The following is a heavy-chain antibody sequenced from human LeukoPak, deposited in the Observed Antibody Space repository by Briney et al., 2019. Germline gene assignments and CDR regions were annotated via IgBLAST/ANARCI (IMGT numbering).Heavy chain of an antibody. Sequence: SETLSLTCTVSGGSISGYYWSWIRQPPGQGLEWIAYIHSNGYTNYNPSLKSRVTISVDTPKNQFSLKVTSVTAADTAMYYCTKREGPMSGSYDYFDPWGQGTLVTVSS. CDR3: TKREGPMSGSYDYFDP. CDR2: IHSNGYT. D-gene: IGHD1-26*01. J-gene: IGHJ5*02. CDR1: GGSISGYY. V-gene: IGHV4-4*09.